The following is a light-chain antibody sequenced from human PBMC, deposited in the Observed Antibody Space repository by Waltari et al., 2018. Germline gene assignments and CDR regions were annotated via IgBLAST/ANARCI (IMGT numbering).Light chain of an antibody. V-gene: IGKV1-5*03. CDR3: QRYTAFSCT. CDR2: KAS. CDR1: ENIRNL. J-gene: IGKJ2*01. Sequence: DIQLTQSPSTLSASLGDDVNITCRASENIRNLLAWYQQKPGNPPKLLIYKASTLETGVSSRFSASGSETEFSLSINNLQPEDFATYFCQRYTAFSCTFGQGTILEMK.